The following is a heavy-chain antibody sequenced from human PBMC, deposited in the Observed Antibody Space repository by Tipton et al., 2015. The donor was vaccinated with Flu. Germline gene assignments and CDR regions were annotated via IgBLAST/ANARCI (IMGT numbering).Heavy chain of an antibody. J-gene: IGHJ4*02. CDR3: ARDGEGAYHPLGY. Sequence: QLVQSGAEVKKPGASVKVSCKASGYTFTSYDINWVRQATGQGLEWMGWMNPNSGSTGYAQKFQGRVTMTTDTSISTAYMDLTRLRSDDTALYYCARDGEGAYHPLGYWGQGTLVTVSS. CDR1: GYTFTSYD. V-gene: IGHV1-8*01. CDR2: MNPNSGST. D-gene: IGHD3-10*01.